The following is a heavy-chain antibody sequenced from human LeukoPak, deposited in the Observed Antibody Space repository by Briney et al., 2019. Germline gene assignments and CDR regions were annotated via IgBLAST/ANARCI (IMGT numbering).Heavy chain of an antibody. CDR1: SGSISSYY. CDR2: IYTSGRT. V-gene: IGHV4-4*07. CDR3: ASASHPYYFDY. J-gene: IGHJ4*02. Sequence: SATMSLTCTVSSGSISSYYWSWIRQPAGKGLERIGRIYTSGRTNYNPSPKSRVTMSVNTSKNQFSLKLSTVTAADTAVYYCASASHPYYFDYWGQGTLVTVSS.